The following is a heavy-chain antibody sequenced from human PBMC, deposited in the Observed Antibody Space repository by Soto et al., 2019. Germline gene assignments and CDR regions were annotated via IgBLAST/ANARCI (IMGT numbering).Heavy chain of an antibody. CDR1: GYTFTSNA. CDR2: ITAYNGNP. CDR3: ARGVSLSYQGGYYFDY. D-gene: IGHD1-26*01. Sequence: QVQLVQSGTDVKKSGASVKVSCKASGYTFTSNAITWVRQAPGQGLEWMGWITAYNGNPNYARKFQGRVTMTRDTSTNTAYMELRSLTSDDTAVYYCARGVSLSYQGGYYFDYWGQGTLVTVSS. J-gene: IGHJ4*02. V-gene: IGHV1-18*01.